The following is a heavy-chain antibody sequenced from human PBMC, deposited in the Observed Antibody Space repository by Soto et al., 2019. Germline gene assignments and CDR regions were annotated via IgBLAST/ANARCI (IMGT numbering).Heavy chain of an antibody. CDR2: ISDDGSNK. D-gene: IGHD3-3*01. V-gene: IGHV3-30*18. CDR1: GFTFSNYG. Sequence: AGSLRLSCGASGFTFSNYGMHWVRQAPGKGLEWVAFISDDGSNKYYADSMKGRFTMSRDNSKSTLYLQMNSLRVEDTAVYYCTKRRNVLRFLEWSSGMEVWGQGTTVTVSS. J-gene: IGHJ6*02. CDR3: TKRRNVLRFLEWSSGMEV.